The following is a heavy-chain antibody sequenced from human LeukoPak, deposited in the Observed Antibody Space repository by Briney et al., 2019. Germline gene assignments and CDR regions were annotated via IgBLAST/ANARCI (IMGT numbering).Heavy chain of an antibody. V-gene: IGHV1-69*05. D-gene: IGHD3-10*02. Sequence: SVKVSCKASGGTFSSYAISWVRQAPGQGLEWMGGIIPIFGTANYAQKFQGRVTITTDESTSTAYMELSSLRSEDTAVYYCASSRAMVGTEWGCWGQGTLVTVSS. J-gene: IGHJ4*02. CDR1: GGTFSSYA. CDR3: ASSRAMVGTEWGC. CDR2: IIPIFGTA.